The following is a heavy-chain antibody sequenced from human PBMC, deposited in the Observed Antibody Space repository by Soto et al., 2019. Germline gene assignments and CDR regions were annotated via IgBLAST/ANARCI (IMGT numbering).Heavy chain of an antibody. V-gene: IGHV4-31*03. CDR1: GGSISSGGYY. Sequence: QVQLQESGPGLVKPSQTLSLTCTVSGGSISSGGYYWSWIRQHPGKGLEWIGYIYYSGSTYYNPSPKSRVTISVDTSKNQFALKLSSVTAADTAVYYCARGNKAARFFDYWGQGTLVTVSS. CDR3: ARGNKAARFFDY. D-gene: IGHD3-3*01. J-gene: IGHJ4*02. CDR2: IYYSGST.